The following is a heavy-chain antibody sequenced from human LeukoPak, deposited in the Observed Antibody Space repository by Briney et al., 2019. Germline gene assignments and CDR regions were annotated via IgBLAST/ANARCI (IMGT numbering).Heavy chain of an antibody. J-gene: IGHJ4*02. CDR2: IYPNSGGT. CDR3: ATGRGYSYGFDY. CDR1: GYTFTGYS. D-gene: IGHD5-18*01. Sequence: ASVKVSCKASGYTFTGYSIHWVRQAPGQGLEWMGWIYPNSGGTNYAQKFQGRVTVTRDTSISTAYMQLSRLRSDDTAVYYCATGRGYSYGFDYWGQGTLVTVSS. V-gene: IGHV1-2*02.